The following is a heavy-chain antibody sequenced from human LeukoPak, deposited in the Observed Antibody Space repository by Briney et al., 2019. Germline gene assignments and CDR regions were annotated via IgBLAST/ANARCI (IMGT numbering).Heavy chain of an antibody. CDR1: GYTFTSYD. CDR2: ISAYNGNT. CDR3: ARESSGLPGTREFDY. Sequence: GASVKVSCKASGYTFTSYDFSWVRQAPGQGLEWMGWISAYNGNTNYAQKLQGRVTMTTDTSTSTAYMDLRSLRSDDTAVYYCARESSGLPGTREFDYWGQGTLVTVSS. V-gene: IGHV1-18*01. D-gene: IGHD6-13*01. J-gene: IGHJ4*02.